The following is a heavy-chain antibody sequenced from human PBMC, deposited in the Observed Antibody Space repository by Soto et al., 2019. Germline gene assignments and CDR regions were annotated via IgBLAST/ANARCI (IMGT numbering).Heavy chain of an antibody. J-gene: IGHJ6*02. CDR3: AGGRAGVDV. Sequence: DVQLVESGGGVVQPGGSLRLSCAASGLSFNIYWMHWVRQVPGKGLVWLARINSDGSHTIYVDAVKGRFTISRDNAKNTVFLPMDRRRDEGAGVYYCAGGRAGVDVWGQGTTVTVSS. V-gene: IGHV3-74*01. CDR2: INSDGSHT. CDR1: GLSFNIYW.